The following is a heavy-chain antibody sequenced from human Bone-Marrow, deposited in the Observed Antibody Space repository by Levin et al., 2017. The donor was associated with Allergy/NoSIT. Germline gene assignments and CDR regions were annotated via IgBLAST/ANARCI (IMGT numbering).Heavy chain of an antibody. D-gene: IGHD5-12*01. CDR3: ARGELGSGYLFDY. V-gene: IGHV1-8*01. Sequence: ASVKVSCKTSGYTFTSFDINWVRQATGQGLEWMGWMYPNSDNAGYAQKFQGRVTMTRNTSISTAYLELSSLSSEDTAIYYCARGELGSGYLFDYGGQGTLVTVSS. CDR2: MYPNSDNA. CDR1: GYTFTSFD. J-gene: IGHJ4*02.